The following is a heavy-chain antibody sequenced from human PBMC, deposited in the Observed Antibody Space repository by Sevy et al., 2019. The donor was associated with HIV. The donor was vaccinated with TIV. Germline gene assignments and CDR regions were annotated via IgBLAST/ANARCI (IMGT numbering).Heavy chain of an antibody. CDR2: IWYDGRTE. CDR1: GFTFRSFS. Sequence: GSLRLSCVASGFTFRSFSMHWVRQAPGKGLEWVAAIWYDGRTERYADSVQGRFTISRDNSKKTLYLQMNSLRDEDTAIYYSARDAARVIVPTAGFDSWGQGTLVTVSS. D-gene: IGHD1-1*01. CDR3: ARDAARVIVPTAGFDS. V-gene: IGHV3-33*01. J-gene: IGHJ5*01.